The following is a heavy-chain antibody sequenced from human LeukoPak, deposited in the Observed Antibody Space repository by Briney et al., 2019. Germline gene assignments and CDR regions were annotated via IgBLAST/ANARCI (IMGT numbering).Heavy chain of an antibody. CDR1: GGTIRISNYY. D-gene: IGHD4-23*01. Sequence: SETLSLTCTVSGGTIRISNYYWGWIRQPPGKGLEWIASVYYTGTTYYNPSLKSRVTLFVETSKNQFSLKLTSVTAADTAVYYCARDDYGGLYGMDVWGQGTTVTVSS. V-gene: IGHV4-39*02. CDR2: VYYTGTT. J-gene: IGHJ6*02. CDR3: ARDDYGGLYGMDV.